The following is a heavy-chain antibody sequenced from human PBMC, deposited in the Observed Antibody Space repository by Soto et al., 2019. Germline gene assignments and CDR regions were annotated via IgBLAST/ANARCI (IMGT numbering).Heavy chain of an antibody. CDR1: EFAFSNYA. V-gene: IGHV3-23*01. D-gene: IGHD3-22*01. Sequence: GGSPRLSCAASEFAFSNYAMSWVRQAPGKGLEWVSAISYGGGTTYYADSVKGRFTISRDNSKNTLYLQMNSLRAEDTAVYYCAKNPGYYYDSTGYHFDYWGQGTLVTVSS. CDR2: ISYGGGTT. CDR3: AKNPGYYYDSTGYHFDY. J-gene: IGHJ4*02.